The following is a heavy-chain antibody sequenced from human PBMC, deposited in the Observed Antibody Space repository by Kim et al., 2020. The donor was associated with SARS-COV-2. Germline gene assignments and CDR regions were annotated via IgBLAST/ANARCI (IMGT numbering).Heavy chain of an antibody. Sequence: SETLSLTCTVSGGSISSYYWSWIRQPPGKGLEWIGYIYYSGRTNYNPSLKSRVTISVDTSKNQFSLKLSSVTAADTAVYYCARDRGILTGYYYHYYYYGMDVWGQGTTVTVSS. CDR3: ARDRGILTGYYYHYYYYGMDV. CDR2: IYYSGRT. J-gene: IGHJ6*02. D-gene: IGHD3-9*01. V-gene: IGHV4-59*13. CDR1: GGSISSYY.